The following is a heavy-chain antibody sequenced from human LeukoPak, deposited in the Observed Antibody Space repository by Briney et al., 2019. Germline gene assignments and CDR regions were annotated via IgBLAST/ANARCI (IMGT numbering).Heavy chain of an antibody. J-gene: IGHJ4*02. V-gene: IGHV4-59*08. CDR2: IYYSGST. CDR3: ARQLRGEAVAGHLQPFDY. Sequence: SETLSVTCTVSGGSISSYYWNWIRQPPGKGLEWIGYIYYSGSTNYNPSLKSRVTISVDTSKNQFSLKLISVTAADTAVYFCARQLRGEAVAGHLQPFDYWGQGTLVTVSS. D-gene: IGHD6-19*01. CDR1: GGSISSYY.